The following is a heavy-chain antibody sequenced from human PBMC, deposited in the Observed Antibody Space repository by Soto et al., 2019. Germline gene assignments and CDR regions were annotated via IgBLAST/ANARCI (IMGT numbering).Heavy chain of an antibody. Sequence: PWGSLRLSCEGSGFTFSDYYISWIRQAPGKGLEWISYSSNSGTFSRYADSVKGRFSISRDNTKNLLYLQMNSLRADDTAVYYCARSGDNYNRLDYWGQGTPVTVSS. J-gene: IGHJ4*02. CDR2: SSNSGTFS. D-gene: IGHD1-1*01. CDR3: ARSGDNYNRLDY. CDR1: GFTFSDYY. V-gene: IGHV3-11*06.